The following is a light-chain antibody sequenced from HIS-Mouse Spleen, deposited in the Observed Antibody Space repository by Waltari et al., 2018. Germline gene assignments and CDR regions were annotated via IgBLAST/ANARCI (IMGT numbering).Light chain of an antibody. CDR3: AAWDDSLNGNYV. J-gene: IGLJ1*01. Sequence: QSVLTQPPSASGTPGQRVTISCSGSSSNLGSNTVNWYQQLPGTAPQLLIYSNTPRPSGVPDRFSGSKSGTSASLAISGLQSEDEADYYCAAWDDSLNGNYVFGTGTKVTVL. CDR2: SNT. V-gene: IGLV1-44*01. CDR1: SSNLGSNT.